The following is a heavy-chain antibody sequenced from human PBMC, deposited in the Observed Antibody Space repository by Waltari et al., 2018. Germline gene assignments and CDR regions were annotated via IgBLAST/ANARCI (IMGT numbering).Heavy chain of an antibody. V-gene: IGHV4-38-2*01. Sequence: QVQLQESGPGLVKPSETLSLTCAVSGYSISSGYYWGWIRQPPGKGLEWIGSIYHSGSTCYNPSLKSRVTISVDTSKNQFSLKLSSVTAADTAVYYCARRAAIAATGPTYYMDVWGKGTTVTVSS. D-gene: IGHD6-13*01. CDR1: GYSISSGYY. J-gene: IGHJ6*03. CDR2: IYHSGST. CDR3: ARRAAIAATGPTYYMDV.